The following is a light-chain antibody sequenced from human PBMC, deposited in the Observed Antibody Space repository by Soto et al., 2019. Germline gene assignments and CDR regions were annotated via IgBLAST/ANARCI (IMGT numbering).Light chain of an antibody. V-gene: IGLV3-1*01. CDR3: QAWDSSTYVV. J-gene: IGLJ2*01. Sequence: SYELTQPPSVSVSPGQTASITCSGDKLGYKYACWYQQKPGQPPVLVIYQDSKRPSGIPERFSGSNSGNTATLTISGTQAMDEADYFCQAWDSSTYVVFGGGTKLTVL. CDR1: KLGYKY. CDR2: QDS.